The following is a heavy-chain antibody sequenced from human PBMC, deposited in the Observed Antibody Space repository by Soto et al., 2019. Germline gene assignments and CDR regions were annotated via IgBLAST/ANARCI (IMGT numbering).Heavy chain of an antibody. CDR1: GFTFSSYA. J-gene: IGHJ6*02. CDR3: ARDASPYCSSTSCYPQVCYYGMDV. D-gene: IGHD2-2*01. V-gene: IGHV3-30-3*01. CDR2: ISYDGSNK. Sequence: GGSLRLSCAASGFTFSSYAMHWVRQAPGKGLEWVAVISYDGSNKYYADSVKGRFTISRDNSKNTLYLQMNSLRAEDTAVYYCARDASPYCSSTSCYPQVCYYGMDVWGQGTTVTVSS.